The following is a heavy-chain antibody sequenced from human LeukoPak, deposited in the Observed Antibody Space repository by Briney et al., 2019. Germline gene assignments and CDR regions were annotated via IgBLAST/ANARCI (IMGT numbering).Heavy chain of an antibody. J-gene: IGHJ4*02. V-gene: IGHV3-23*01. D-gene: IGHD3-22*01. CDR3: AKSSYYDSSGYYREYYFDF. CDR1: RFTFSTYG. Sequence: GGSLRLSCAASRFTFSTYGMSWVRQAPGKGLEWVSSISGSGGSTNCADSVKGRFTISRDNSKNTLYLQMNSLRDEDTAVYYCAKSSYYDSSGYYREYYFDFWGQGTLVTVSS. CDR2: ISGSGGST.